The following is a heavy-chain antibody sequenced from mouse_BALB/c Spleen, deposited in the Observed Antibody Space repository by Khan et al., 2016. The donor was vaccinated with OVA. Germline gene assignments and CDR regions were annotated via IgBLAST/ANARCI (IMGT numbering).Heavy chain of an antibody. CDR2: ISPGSGNT. Sequence: LEESGTELARPGASVKLSCKASGYIFIDYNINWVKQRTGQGLEWIGEISPGSGNTYYNEKFKGKATLTADKSSSTAYMQLSSLTSEDSAVYFRAKEWGSWFPYWGQGTLVTVSA. D-gene: IGHD1-3*01. CDR1: GYIFIDYN. CDR3: AKEWGSWFPY. V-gene: IGHV1-77*01. J-gene: IGHJ3*01.